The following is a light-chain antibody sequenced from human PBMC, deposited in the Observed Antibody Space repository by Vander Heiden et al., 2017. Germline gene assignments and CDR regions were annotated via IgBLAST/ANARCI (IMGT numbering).Light chain of an antibody. CDR1: QSVSSSY. CDR3: QQDGTSPRT. J-gene: IGKJ1*01. V-gene: IGKV3-20*01. CDR2: GAS. Sequence: EIVWTHSPATLSLSPGERATLSCRASQSVSSSYLAWYQQKPGQAPRLLIYGASSRATGIPDRFSGSGSGTDFTLTISRLEPEDFAVYYCQQDGTSPRTFGQGTKVEIK.